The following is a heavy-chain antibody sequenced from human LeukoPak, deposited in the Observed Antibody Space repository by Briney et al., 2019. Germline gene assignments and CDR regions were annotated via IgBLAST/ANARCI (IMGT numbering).Heavy chain of an antibody. Sequence: GGSLRLSCVASGFTFTQYWMTWVRQAPGKGLEWVARLHPDGSERNYVGSVGGRFTVFGDNAKSSLFLQMYSLRVEDTAVYYCARGGYSFDYLGQGTLVTVPS. D-gene: IGHD5-12*01. J-gene: IGHJ4*02. CDR1: GFTFTQYW. V-gene: IGHV3-7*01. CDR2: LHPDGSER. CDR3: ARGGYSFDY.